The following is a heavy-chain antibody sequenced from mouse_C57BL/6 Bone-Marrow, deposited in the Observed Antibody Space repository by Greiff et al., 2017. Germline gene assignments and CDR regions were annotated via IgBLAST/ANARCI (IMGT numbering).Heavy chain of an antibody. J-gene: IGHJ2*01. V-gene: IGHV1-82*01. CDR1: GYAFSSSW. Sequence: VQLQQSGPELVKPGASVKISCKASGYAFSSSWMNWVKQRPGKGLEWIGRIYPGDGDTNYNGKFKGKATLTADKSSSTAYMQLSSLTSEDSAVYFCARIYYDPLDDWGQGTTLTVSS. D-gene: IGHD1-1*02. CDR2: IYPGDGDT. CDR3: ARIYYDPLDD.